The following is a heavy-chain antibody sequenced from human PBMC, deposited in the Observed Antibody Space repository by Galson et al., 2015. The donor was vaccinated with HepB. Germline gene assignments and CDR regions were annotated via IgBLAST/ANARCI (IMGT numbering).Heavy chain of an antibody. V-gene: IGHV3-30-3*01. CDR3: LRDDLIDRDFDF. J-gene: IGHJ4*02. CDR2: ISKDGTNK. CDR1: GFTFINYA. Sequence: SLRLSCAASGFTFINYAMHWVRQAPGKGLEWVAIISKDGTNKNYADSVKGRFTISRDNSKNTLDLQMNSLRFEDTGVYYCLRDDLIDRDFDFWGQGTLVTVSS.